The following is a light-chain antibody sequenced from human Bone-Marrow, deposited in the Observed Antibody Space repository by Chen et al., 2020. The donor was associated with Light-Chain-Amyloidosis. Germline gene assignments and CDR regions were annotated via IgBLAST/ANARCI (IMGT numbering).Light chain of an antibody. CDR2: EVT. CDR1: SGDVGGYHS. J-gene: IGLJ3*02. Sequence: QSALTQPPSASGYPGQSVTISCTGTSGDVGGYHSVSWYQQYPGKAPKLILYEVTTRPSGVPDRFSGSKSGNTASLTVSGLQADDEADYYCCSSAGSNTWVFGGGTKVTVL. V-gene: IGLV2-8*01. CDR3: CSSAGSNTWV.